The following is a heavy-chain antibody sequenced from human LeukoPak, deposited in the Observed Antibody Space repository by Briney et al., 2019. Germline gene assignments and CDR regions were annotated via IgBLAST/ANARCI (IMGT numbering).Heavy chain of an antibody. CDR1: GGSISSSSYY. D-gene: IGHD2-15*01. CDR3: ARSVEGYCSGGSCYSYYYYMDV. CDR2: IYYRGST. Sequence: PSETLSLTCTVSGGSISSSSYYWGWIRQPPGKGLEWIGSIYYRGSTYYNPSLKSRVTISVDTSKNQFSLKLSSVTAADTAVYYCARSVEGYCSGGSCYSYYYYMDVWGKGTTVTISS. J-gene: IGHJ6*03. V-gene: IGHV4-39*07.